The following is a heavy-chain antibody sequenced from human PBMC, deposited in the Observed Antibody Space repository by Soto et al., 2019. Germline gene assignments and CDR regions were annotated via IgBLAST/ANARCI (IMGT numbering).Heavy chain of an antibody. J-gene: IGHJ5*02. CDR1: GFTFSSYE. D-gene: IGHD2-2*01. CDR3: AVDIVVVPATSFDP. CDR2: ISSSGSTI. V-gene: IGHV3-48*03. Sequence: GGSLRLSCAASGFTFSSYEMNWVRQAPGKGLGWVSYISSSGSTIYYADSVKGRFTISRDNAKNSLYLQMNSLRAEDTAVYYCAVDIVVVPATSFDPWGQGTLVTVSS.